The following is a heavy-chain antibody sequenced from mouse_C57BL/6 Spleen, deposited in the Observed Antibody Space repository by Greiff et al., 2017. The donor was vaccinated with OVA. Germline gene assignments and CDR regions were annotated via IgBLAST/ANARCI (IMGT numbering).Heavy chain of an antibody. CDR3: ARGIYYGSSYWYFDV. Sequence: VHLVESGPELVKPGASVKISCKASGYAFSSSWMNWVKQRPGKGLEWIGWIYPGDGDTNYNGKFKGKATLTADKSSSTAYMQLSSLTSEDSAVYFCARGIYYGSSYWYFDVWGTGTTVTVSS. CDR2: IYPGDGDT. J-gene: IGHJ1*03. D-gene: IGHD1-1*01. V-gene: IGHV1-82*01. CDR1: GYAFSSSW.